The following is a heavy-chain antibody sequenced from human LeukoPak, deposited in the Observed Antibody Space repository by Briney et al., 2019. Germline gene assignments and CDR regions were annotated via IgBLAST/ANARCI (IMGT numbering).Heavy chain of an antibody. D-gene: IGHD6-13*01. CDR1: GFTFSSYS. CDR3: AKETTIIAAAGKANYYYMDV. CDR2: ISSSSSYI. J-gene: IGHJ6*03. Sequence: GGSLRLSCAASGFTFSSYSMNWVRQAPGKGLEWVSSISSSSSYIYYADSVKGRFTISRDNAKNSLYLQMNSLRAEDTAVYYCAKETTIIAAAGKANYYYMDVWGKGTTVTVSS. V-gene: IGHV3-21*01.